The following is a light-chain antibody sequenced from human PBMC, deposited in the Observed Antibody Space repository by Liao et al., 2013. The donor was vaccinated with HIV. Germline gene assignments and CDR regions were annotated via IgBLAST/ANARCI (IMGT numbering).Light chain of an antibody. CDR1: KLDTIY. J-gene: IGLJ2*01. CDR3: HVWDSATDQQV. CDR2: QDS. V-gene: IGLV3-1*01. Sequence: SYELTQPPSMSVSPGQTASITCSGDKLDTIYASYCQRGPGLSPVLVIYQDSKRPSGIPERISGSNSGNTATLTISRVEAVDEADYYCHVWDSATDQQVFGGGTRLTVL.